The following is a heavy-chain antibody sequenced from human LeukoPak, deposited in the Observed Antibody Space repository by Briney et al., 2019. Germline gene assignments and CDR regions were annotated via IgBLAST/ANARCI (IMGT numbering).Heavy chain of an antibody. CDR2: ISGSGGST. CDR1: GFTFSSYG. J-gene: IGHJ4*02. D-gene: IGHD5-18*01. Sequence: PGGSLRLSCAASGFTFSSYGMSWVRQAPGKGLEWVSAISGSGGSTYYADSVKGQFTISRDNSKNTLYLQMNSLGAEDTAVYYCAKDRGSYGYNIFDYWGQGTLVTVSS. V-gene: IGHV3-23*01. CDR3: AKDRGSYGYNIFDY.